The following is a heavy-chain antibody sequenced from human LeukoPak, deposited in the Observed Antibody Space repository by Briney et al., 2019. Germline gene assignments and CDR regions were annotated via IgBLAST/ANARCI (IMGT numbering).Heavy chain of an antibody. Sequence: PSETLSLTCTVSGGSISSYYWSWIRQPPGKGLEWIGYIYTSGSTNYNPSLKSRVTISVDTSKNQFSLKLSSVTAADTAVYYCARGDGGNPWDAFDIWGQGTMVTVSS. CDR3: ARGDGGNPWDAFDI. J-gene: IGHJ3*02. V-gene: IGHV4-4*09. CDR1: GGSISSYY. CDR2: IYTSGST. D-gene: IGHD4-23*01.